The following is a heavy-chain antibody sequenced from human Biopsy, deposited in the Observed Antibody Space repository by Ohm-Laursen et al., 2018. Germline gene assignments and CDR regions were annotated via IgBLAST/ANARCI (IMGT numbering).Heavy chain of an antibody. V-gene: IGHV3-11*01. D-gene: IGHD4-17*01. CDR2: ISGGSGII. CDR3: ARDWSDYGAPVKWNEAFDI. CDR1: GFTFSDYY. Sequence: SLRLSCSASGFTFSDYYMTWIRQAPGKGPEWVSYISGGSGIIYYADSVKGRFTISRDNAQNSLFLQMNSLRAADTAVYYCARDWSDYGAPVKWNEAFDIWGQGTMVTVSS. J-gene: IGHJ3*02.